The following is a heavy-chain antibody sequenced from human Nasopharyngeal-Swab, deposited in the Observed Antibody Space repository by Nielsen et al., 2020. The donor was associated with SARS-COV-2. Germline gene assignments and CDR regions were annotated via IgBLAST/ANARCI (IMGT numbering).Heavy chain of an antibody. J-gene: IGHJ4*02. V-gene: IGHV3-33*01. Sequence: GESLKISCKASGFSVTSHGMHWVRQAPGKGLEWVAVIWYDGTNKFYADSVKGRFTISRDTSKNTLYLQMNSLRAEDTAMYYCHLSSGYDGYINYWCQGTLVTVSS. CDR1: GFSVTSHG. CDR3: HLSSGYDGYINY. CDR2: IWYDGTNK. D-gene: IGHD3-22*01.